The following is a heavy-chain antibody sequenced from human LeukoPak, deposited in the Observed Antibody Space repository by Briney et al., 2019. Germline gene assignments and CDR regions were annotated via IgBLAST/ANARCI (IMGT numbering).Heavy chain of an antibody. CDR3: AKASWELLTGNWFDS. D-gene: IGHD1-26*01. J-gene: IGHJ5*01. CDR1: GFTFSSYG. Sequence: GGSLRLSCAASGFTFSSYGMRWVRQAPGKGLEWVAVIWYDGSNKYYADSVKGRFTISRDNSKNTLYLQMNSLRAEDTAVYYCAKASWELLTGNWFDSWGQGTLVTVSS. CDR2: IWYDGSNK. V-gene: IGHV3-33*06.